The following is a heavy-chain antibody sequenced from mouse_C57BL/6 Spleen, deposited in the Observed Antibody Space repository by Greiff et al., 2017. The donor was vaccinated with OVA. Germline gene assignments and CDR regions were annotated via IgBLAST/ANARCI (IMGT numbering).Heavy chain of an antibody. V-gene: IGHV1-64*01. J-gene: IGHJ3*01. D-gene: IGHD2-5*01. CDR3: ARSDYSNHGGFAY. CDR2: IHPNSGST. CDR1: GYTFTSYW. Sequence: QVQLQQPGAELVKPGASVKLSCKASGYTFTSYWMHWVKQRPGQGLEWIGMIHPNSGSTNYNEKFKSKATLTVDKSSSTAYMQLSSLTSEDSAVHYCARSDYSNHGGFAYWGQGTLVTVSA.